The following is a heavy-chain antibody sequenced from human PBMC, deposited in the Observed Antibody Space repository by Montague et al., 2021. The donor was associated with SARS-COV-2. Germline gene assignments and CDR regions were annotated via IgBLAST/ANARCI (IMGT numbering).Heavy chain of an antibody. V-gene: IGHV3-30*04. CDR3: AREGYTGGWYPSYYFDY. CDR1: GFTFTTFSTYT. CDR2: IFYDGGKK. J-gene: IGHJ4*02. D-gene: IGHD6-19*01. Sequence: SLRLSCAVSGFTFTTFSTYTLHWVRQAPGKGLEWVAFIFYDGGKKFYADSVKGRFTISRDNSKNTLHLQMNSLKAEDTAVYYCAREGYTGGWYPSYYFDYWGQGTPATVSS.